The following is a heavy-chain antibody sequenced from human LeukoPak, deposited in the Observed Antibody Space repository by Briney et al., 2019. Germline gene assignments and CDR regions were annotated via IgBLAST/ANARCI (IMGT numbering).Heavy chain of an antibody. V-gene: IGHV3-74*01. Sequence: QPGGSLRLSCAASGFTFSSYWMHWVRQAPGKGLVWVSRINTDGSSTSPADSVKGRFTISRGNAKNTLYLQMNSLRAEDTAVYYCATDLLSYYDSSGPDYWGQGTLVTVSS. CDR3: ATDLLSYYDSSGPDY. CDR2: INTDGSST. CDR1: GFTFSSYW. D-gene: IGHD3-22*01. J-gene: IGHJ4*02.